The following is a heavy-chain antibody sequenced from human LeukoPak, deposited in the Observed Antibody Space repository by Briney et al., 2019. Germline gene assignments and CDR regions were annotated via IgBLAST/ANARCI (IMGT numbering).Heavy chain of an antibody. D-gene: IGHD1-26*01. CDR3: AREERIVGAAFDY. CDR2: ISSSGSTI. CDR1: GFTFSDYY. J-gene: IGHJ4*02. Sequence: GGFLRLSCAASGFTFSDYYMSWIRQAPGKGLEWVSYISSSGSTIYYADSVKGRFTISRDNAKNSLYLQMNSLRAEDTAVYYCAREERIVGAAFDYWGQGTLVTVSS. V-gene: IGHV3-11*01.